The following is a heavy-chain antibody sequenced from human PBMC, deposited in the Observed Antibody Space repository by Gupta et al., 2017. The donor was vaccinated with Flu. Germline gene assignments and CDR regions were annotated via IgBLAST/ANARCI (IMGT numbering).Heavy chain of an antibody. Sequence: QVQLQESGPGLVKPSQTLSLTCTVSGGSISSGSYYWSWIRQFAGKGLEWIGRIYPSENTNYSPSLKSRVTISLDPSKNQFFLNLTSVTATDTAVYYCARAAAAGLDYWGQGTLVSVSS. V-gene: IGHV4-61*02. CDR3: ARAAAAGLDY. CDR2: IYPSENT. CDR1: GGSISSGSYY. D-gene: IGHD6-13*01. J-gene: IGHJ4*02.